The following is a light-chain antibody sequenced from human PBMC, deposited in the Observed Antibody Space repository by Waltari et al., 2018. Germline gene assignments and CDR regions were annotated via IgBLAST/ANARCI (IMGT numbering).Light chain of an antibody. V-gene: IGKV4-1*01. CDR1: LSLLYRSSNKNC. J-gene: IGKJ2*01. Sequence: DIVMSQSPDSLAVSLGERATNNCKSSLSLLYRSSNKNCLAWYQQKPGQPPTLLISWASARESGVPARFSGSGSGTDFTLTITSLQAEDVAVYYCHQCYGSPYTFGQGTKLEI. CDR2: WAS. CDR3: HQCYGSPYT.